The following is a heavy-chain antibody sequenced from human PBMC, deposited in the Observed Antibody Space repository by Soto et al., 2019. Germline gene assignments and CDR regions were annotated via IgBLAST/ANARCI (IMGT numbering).Heavy chain of an antibody. D-gene: IGHD3-3*01. V-gene: IGHV3-73*01. Sequence: EVQLVESGGGLVQPGGSLKLSCAASGFTFSGSAMHWVRQASGKGLEWVGRIRSKANSYATAYAASVKGSFTISRDDLKHTAYLQMHSLKTEDTAVYYCTTAIFGVVIIDYDYYYMGVGGKGTTVTVSS. J-gene: IGHJ6*03. CDR1: GFTFSGSA. CDR3: TTAIFGVVIIDYDYYYMGV. CDR2: IRSKANSYAT.